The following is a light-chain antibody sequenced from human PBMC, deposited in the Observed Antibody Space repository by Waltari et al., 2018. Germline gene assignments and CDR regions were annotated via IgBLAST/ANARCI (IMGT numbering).Light chain of an antibody. CDR2: WAS. V-gene: IGKV4-1*01. Sequence: DIVMTQSPDSLAVSLGERATLNCKSSQNLLYTSNNKNSLAWYQQKPGQPPKLLIYWASTRQSGVPDRFGGSGSGTDFTLTISSLQGEDVALYYCQQYYSIPWTFGQGTKVEIK. J-gene: IGKJ1*01. CDR3: QQYYSIPWT. CDR1: QNLLYTSNNKNS.